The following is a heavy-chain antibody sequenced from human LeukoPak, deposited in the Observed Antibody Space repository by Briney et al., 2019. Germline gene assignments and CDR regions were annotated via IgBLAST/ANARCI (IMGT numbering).Heavy chain of an antibody. CDR3: ARESGTTDY. CDR1: GGSITNYY. CDR2: SYYNGNT. Sequence: PSETLSLTCTVSGGSITNYYWSWIRQPPGKGLEWIGFSYYNGNTNYNPSLKSRVTISVDMSKNQFSLSLRSVTAADTAVYYCARESGTTDYWGQGTLVTVSS. V-gene: IGHV4-59*12. J-gene: IGHJ4*02. D-gene: IGHD2-2*01.